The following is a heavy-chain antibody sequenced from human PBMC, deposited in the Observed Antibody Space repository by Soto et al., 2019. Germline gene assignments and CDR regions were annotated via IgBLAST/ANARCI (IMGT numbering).Heavy chain of an antibody. CDR1: SYY. J-gene: IGHJ3*01. CDR2: IYTSGST. D-gene: IGHD3-16*02. V-gene: IGHV4-4*07. Sequence: SYYWSWIRQPAGKGLEWIGRIYTSGSTNYNPSLRSRVAMSVDTSKNQFSLTLRSVTAADTAVYYCARGALIPLWGQGTMVTVSS. CDR3: ARGALIPL.